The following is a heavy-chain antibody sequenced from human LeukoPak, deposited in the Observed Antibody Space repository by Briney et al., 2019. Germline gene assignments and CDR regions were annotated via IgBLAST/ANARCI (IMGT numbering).Heavy chain of an antibody. J-gene: IGHJ4*02. V-gene: IGHV3-33*01. CDR3: ASTSGWYEPIDY. Sequence: PGGSLRLSRAASGFTFSSYGMHWVRQAPGKGLEWVAVIWYDGSNKYYADSVKGRFTISRDNSKNTLYLQMNSLRAEDTAVYYCASTSGWYEPIDYWGQGTLVTVSS. CDR2: IWYDGSNK. D-gene: IGHD6-19*01. CDR1: GFTFSSYG.